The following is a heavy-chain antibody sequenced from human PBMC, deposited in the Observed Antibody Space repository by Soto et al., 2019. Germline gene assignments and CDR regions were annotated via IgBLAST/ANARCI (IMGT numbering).Heavy chain of an antibody. D-gene: IGHD4-4*01. Sequence: VQLLHRGAGLLRPSETLSLTCADIDGSFSGYHWTWIRQSPGKGLGWLGEIDHSETTNYNPSLKSPVTLAVDTFKKEFSLRLNFVTAADKAVYFCARGRVTAGRIYFDDWGQGSQATVPS. CDR3: ARGRVTAGRIYFDD. J-gene: IGHJ4*02. CDR1: DGSFSGYH. CDR2: IDHSETT. V-gene: IGHV4-34*02.